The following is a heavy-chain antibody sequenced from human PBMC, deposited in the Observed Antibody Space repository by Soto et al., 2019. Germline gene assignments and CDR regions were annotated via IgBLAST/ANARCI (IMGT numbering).Heavy chain of an antibody. J-gene: IGHJ5*02. V-gene: IGHV4-31*03. CDR3: ARDHSVDSYCSSTICYVSGSPTNWFDP. D-gene: IGHD2-2*01. Sequence: SETLSLTCTVSGGSISSGGYYWSWIRQHPGKGLEWIGYIYYSGSTYYNPSLKSRVTISVDTSKNQFSLKLSSVTAADTAVYYCARDHSVDSYCSSTICYVSGSPTNWFDPWGQGTLVTVSS. CDR2: IYYSGST. CDR1: GGSISSGGYY.